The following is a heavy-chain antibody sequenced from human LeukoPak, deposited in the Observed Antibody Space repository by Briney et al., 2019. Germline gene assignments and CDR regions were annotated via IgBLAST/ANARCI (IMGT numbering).Heavy chain of an antibody. D-gene: IGHD3-10*01. CDR1: GYTFTSYD. Sequence: ASVKVSCKASGYTFTSYDTNWVRQATGLGLEWMGWMNPNSGNTGYAQKFQGRVTMTRNTSISTAYMELSSLRSEDTAVYYCARVWFGELRNLDYWGQGTLVTVSS. J-gene: IGHJ4*02. CDR2: MNPNSGNT. V-gene: IGHV1-8*01. CDR3: ARVWFGELRNLDY.